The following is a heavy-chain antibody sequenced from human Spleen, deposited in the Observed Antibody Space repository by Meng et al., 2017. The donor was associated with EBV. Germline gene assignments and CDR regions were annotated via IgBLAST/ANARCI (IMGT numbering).Heavy chain of an antibody. Sequence: QGGAGLMKPSEALSVCCAVYGGSVSGFYWIWIRQSPEKGLEWIGESNHSGSTTYNPSLKSQVTISVDTSKDQFSLRLTSVTAADTAIYYCARGRTVARSPWSDPWGQGTLVTVSS. CDR3: ARGRTVARSPWSDP. CDR2: SNHSGST. V-gene: IGHV4-34*01. J-gene: IGHJ5*02. D-gene: IGHD6-6*01. CDR1: GGSVSGFY.